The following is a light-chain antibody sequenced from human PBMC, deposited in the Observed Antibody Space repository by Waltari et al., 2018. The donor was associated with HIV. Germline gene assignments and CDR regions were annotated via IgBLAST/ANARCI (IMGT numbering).Light chain of an antibody. CDR3: SSYGGSSNWL. CDR1: SSDIGNYNL. V-gene: IGLV2-23*01. CDR2: EGI. J-gene: IGLJ2*01. Sequence: QSALTQPASVSGSPGQSITISCTGTSSDIGNYNLVPRYQQHPGKAPKLIIYEGIKRPSGVSNRISGSKSANTASLTISGLQAEDEADYFCSSYGGSSNWLFGGGTKLTVL.